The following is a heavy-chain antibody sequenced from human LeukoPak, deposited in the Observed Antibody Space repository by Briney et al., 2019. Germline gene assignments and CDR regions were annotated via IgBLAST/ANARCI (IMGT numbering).Heavy chain of an antibody. D-gene: IGHD2-15*01. CDR2: IVQTSGGGTT. J-gene: IGHJ4*02. V-gene: IGHV3-15*04. CDR1: GFTFSSAW. Sequence: GGSLRLSCAASGFTFSSAWMTWVRQAPGKGLEWVGRIVQTSGGGTTEYAAPVKGRFTISRDDSTNTLYLQMYSLKTEDTAVYYCATGFSTATHDGYWGQGTLVTVSS. CDR3: ATGFSTATHDGY.